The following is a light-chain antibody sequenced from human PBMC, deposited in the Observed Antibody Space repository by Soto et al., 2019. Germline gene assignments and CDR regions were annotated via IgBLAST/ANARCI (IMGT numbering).Light chain of an antibody. CDR1: RSDVGGYNY. J-gene: IGLJ2*01. V-gene: IGLV2-14*01. CDR2: EVS. Sequence: QSVLTQPASMSGSPGQSITISCTGTRSDVGGYNYVSWYQQHPGKAPKLMIYEVSNRPSGVSNRFSGSKSGNTASLTISGLQAEDEADYYCSSYTTTSTLGVFGGGTQLTV. CDR3: SSYTTTSTLGV.